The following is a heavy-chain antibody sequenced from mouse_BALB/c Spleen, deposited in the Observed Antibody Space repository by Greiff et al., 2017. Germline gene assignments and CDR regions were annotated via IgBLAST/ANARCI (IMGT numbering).Heavy chain of an antibody. Sequence: VKLQESGPGLVAPSQSLSITCTVSGFSLTSYGVHWVRQPPGKGLEWLGVIWAGGSTNYNSALMSRLSISKDNSKSQVFLKMNSLQTDDTAMYYCARDRVYPLYAMDYWGQGTSVTVSS. CDR2: IWAGGST. J-gene: IGHJ4*01. CDR3: ARDRVYPLYAMDY. CDR1: GFSLTSYG. D-gene: IGHD2-1*01. V-gene: IGHV2-9*02.